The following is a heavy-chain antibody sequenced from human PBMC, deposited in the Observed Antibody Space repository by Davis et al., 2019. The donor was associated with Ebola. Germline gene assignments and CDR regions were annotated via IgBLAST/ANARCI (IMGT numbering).Heavy chain of an antibody. V-gene: IGHV3-30*03. D-gene: IGHD1-20*01. J-gene: IGHJ3*02. Sequence: GESLKISCAASGFTFSDYGMHWVRQSPGKGLEWVAVISSDTNNKLYADSVKGRFTISRDNAKNSLYLQMNSLRAEDTAVYYCARDTGRYNWNDGAFDIWGQGTIVTVSS. CDR2: ISSDTNNK. CDR3: ARDTGRYNWNDGAFDI. CDR1: GFTFSDYG.